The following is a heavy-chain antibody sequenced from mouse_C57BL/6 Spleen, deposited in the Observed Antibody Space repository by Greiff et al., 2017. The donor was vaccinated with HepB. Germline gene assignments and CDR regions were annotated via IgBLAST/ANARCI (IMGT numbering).Heavy chain of an antibody. J-gene: IGHJ3*01. CDR1: GYTFTDYY. Sequence: VQLQQSGPELVKPGASVKISCKASGYTFTDYYMNWVKQSHGKSLEWIGDINPNNGGTSYNQKFKGKATLTVDKSSSTAYMELRSLTSEDSAVYYCARTRDGYYEFAYWGQGTLVTVSA. V-gene: IGHV1-26*01. D-gene: IGHD2-3*01. CDR2: INPNNGGT. CDR3: ARTRDGYYEFAY.